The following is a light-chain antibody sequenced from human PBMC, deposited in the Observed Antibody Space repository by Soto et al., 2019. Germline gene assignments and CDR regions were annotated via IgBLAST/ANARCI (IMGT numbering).Light chain of an antibody. CDR1: GSNIGSNY. Sequence: QSVLTQPPSESGTPGQRVTISCSGNGSNIGSNYVYWYQQFPGMAPKLLISRNDHRPSGVPERFSGSKSATSASLAISGLRSEDEAAYHCASWDDNLSHWVFGGGTKVTVL. CDR2: RND. V-gene: IGLV1-47*01. CDR3: ASWDDNLSHWV. J-gene: IGLJ3*02.